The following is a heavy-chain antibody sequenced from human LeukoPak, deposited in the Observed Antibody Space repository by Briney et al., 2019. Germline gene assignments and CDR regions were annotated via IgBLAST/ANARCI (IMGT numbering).Heavy chain of an antibody. CDR2: ISGSGGGT. Sequence: GGSLRLSCAASGFTFSSCAMSWVRQAPGKGLEWVSVISGSGGGTYYVDSVKGRFTISRDNSKNTLYLQMNSLRAEDTAVYYCARQTGTTITRPFDYWGQGTLVTVSS. CDR1: GFTFSSCA. CDR3: ARQTGTTITRPFDY. D-gene: IGHD5-24*01. J-gene: IGHJ4*02. V-gene: IGHV3-23*01.